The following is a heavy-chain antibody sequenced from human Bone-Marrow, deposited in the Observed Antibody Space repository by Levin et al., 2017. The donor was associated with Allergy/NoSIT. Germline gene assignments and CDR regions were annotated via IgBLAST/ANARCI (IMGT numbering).Heavy chain of an antibody. Sequence: KAGGSLRLSCKASGYTFTHYDINWVRQATGQGLEWVGWMNPKSGNTGFARKLQGRFSLTRDTSITTAYMTLTSLTSDDTAVYYCARSPAGASYSYYSGLAFWGQGTTVTVSS. V-gene: IGHV1-8*01. CDR1: GYTFTHYD. D-gene: IGHD2-21*01. CDR2: MNPKSGNT. CDR3: ARSPAGASYSYYSGLAF. J-gene: IGHJ6*02.